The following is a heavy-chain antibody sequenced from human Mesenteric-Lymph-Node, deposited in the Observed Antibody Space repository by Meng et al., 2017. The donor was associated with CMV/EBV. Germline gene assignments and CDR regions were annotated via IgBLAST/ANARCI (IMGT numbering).Heavy chain of an antibody. V-gene: IGHV1-3*01. J-gene: IGHJ4*02. D-gene: IGHD3-10*01. CDR3: ARDRSINYYGSGSYYQGGFDY. Sequence: SYAMYWVRQAPGQRLEWMGWFNAGNGNTKCSQKFQGRVTITADKSTSTAYMELSSLRSEDTAVYYCARDRSINYYGSGSYYQGGFDYWGQGTLVTVSS. CDR2: FNAGNGNT. CDR1: SYA.